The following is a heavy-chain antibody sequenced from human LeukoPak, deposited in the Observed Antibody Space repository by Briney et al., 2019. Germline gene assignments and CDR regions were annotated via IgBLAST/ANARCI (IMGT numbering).Heavy chain of an antibody. CDR3: ARDSYTYYYDSSGYSDFDY. J-gene: IGHJ4*02. CDR1: GFTFSSYS. Sequence: GGSLRLSCAASGFTFSSYSMNWVRQAPGKGLEWVSSISSSSSYIYYADSVKGRFTISRDNTKNSLYLQMNSLRAEDTAVYYCARDSYTYYYDSSGYSDFDYWGQGTLVTVSS. V-gene: IGHV3-21*01. CDR2: ISSSSSYI. D-gene: IGHD3-22*01.